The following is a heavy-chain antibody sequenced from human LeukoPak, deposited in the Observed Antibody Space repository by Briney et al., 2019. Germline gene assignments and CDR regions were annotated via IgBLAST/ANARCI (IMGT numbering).Heavy chain of an antibody. CDR3: ARGTLYRGWSYYLDF. CDR2: VYYSGTT. V-gene: IGHV4-39*07. CDR1: GDSISLNFYY. Sequence: PSETLSLTCSVSGDSISLNFYYWGWIRQPPGKALEWIGSVYYSGTTSYNPSLKSRVTISVDMSKNHFSLRLRSVTAADTAMYYCARGTLYRGWSYYLDFWGQGSQVTVSS. D-gene: IGHD6-19*01. J-gene: IGHJ4*02.